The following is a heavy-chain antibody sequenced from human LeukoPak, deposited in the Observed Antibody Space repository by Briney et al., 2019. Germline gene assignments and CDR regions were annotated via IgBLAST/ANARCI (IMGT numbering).Heavy chain of an antibody. CDR3: ARAGSAATSSYWFDP. CDR1: GYTFTSYD. Sequence: GASVEVSCKASGYTFTSYDINWVRQATGQGLEWMGWMNPNSGNTGYAQKFQGRVTMTRNTSISTAYMELSSLRSGDTAVYYCARAGSAATSSYWFDPWGQGTLVTVSS. J-gene: IGHJ5*02. CDR2: MNPNSGNT. D-gene: IGHD3-10*01. V-gene: IGHV1-8*01.